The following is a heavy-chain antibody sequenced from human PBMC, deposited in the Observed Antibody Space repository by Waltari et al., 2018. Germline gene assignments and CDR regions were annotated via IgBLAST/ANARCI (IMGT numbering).Heavy chain of an antibody. CDR2: ISSSGRNS. D-gene: IGHD6-13*01. V-gene: IGHV3-23*01. CDR1: GFRFSTYA. J-gene: IGHJ4*02. Sequence: EVQLLESGGGLVQPGGSLRLPCAAPGFRFSTYAMSWVRQAPGKGLQWVSSISSSGRNSYYTDSVKGRFTISRDNSKNTLYLEVNSLRVEDTATYYCAKRGGTGPVAVAGIHCDYWGQGALVIVSS. CDR3: AKRGGTGPVAVAGIHCDY.